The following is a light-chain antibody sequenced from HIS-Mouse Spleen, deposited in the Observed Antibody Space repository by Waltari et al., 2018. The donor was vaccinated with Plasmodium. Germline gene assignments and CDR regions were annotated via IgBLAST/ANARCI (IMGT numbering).Light chain of an antibody. CDR3: QQNYNTWT. V-gene: IGKV1-39*01. Sequence: DIQMTQSPSSMSASVGDRVTITCQASQSISSYLNWYKQKPGEAPKLLIYATSSLQSWVPSSFSGSGSETDFTLTISGLQPEDFATYYCQQNYNTWTFGQGTKVEIK. CDR2: ATS. J-gene: IGKJ1*01. CDR1: QSISSY.